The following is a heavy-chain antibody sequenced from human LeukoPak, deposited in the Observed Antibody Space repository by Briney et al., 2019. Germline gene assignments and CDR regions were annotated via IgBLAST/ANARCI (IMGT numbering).Heavy chain of an antibody. J-gene: IGHJ5*02. CDR2: IYYTGST. D-gene: IGHD1-26*01. V-gene: IGHV4-59*01. Sequence: PSETLSLTCTVSGGSISSSYWSWIRQPPGKGLEWIGYIYYTGSTSYNPSLKSRVTMSLDASKNQFSLELNSVTPADTAVYYCARGGNYWPQWWFDPWGRGTLVSVSS. CDR3: ARGGNYWPQWWFDP. CDR1: GGSISSSY.